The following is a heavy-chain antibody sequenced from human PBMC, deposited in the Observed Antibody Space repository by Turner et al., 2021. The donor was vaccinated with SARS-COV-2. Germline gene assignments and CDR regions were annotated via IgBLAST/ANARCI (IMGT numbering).Heavy chain of an antibody. Sequence: EVHLVDSGGGLVKPGGSLTLSCAASGFMFSSFTMNWVRQDPGKGLEWVSSISHSSKYIYYADSVRGRFSISRDNAKKSVYLEMNTLRADDTAVYFCSRVQGAIDYWGQGILVTVSS. V-gene: IGHV3-21*01. J-gene: IGHJ4*02. CDR3: SRVQGAIDY. CDR2: ISHSSKYI. CDR1: GFMFSSFT.